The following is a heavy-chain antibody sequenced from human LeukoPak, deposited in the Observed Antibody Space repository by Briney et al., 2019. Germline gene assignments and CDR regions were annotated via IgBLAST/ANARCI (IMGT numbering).Heavy chain of an antibody. CDR1: GFSFSSYA. CDR3: ADLGTTYYYDRSTY. D-gene: IGHD3-22*01. Sequence: PGGSLRLSCAASGFSFSSYAMSWVRQAPGKGLEWVSGISSSGGGPYYADSVQGRFTISRDNSKNTLFLQMTGLRAEDTAVYYCADLGTTYYYDRSTYWGQGTLVAVSS. V-gene: IGHV3-23*01. CDR2: ISSSGGGP. J-gene: IGHJ4*02.